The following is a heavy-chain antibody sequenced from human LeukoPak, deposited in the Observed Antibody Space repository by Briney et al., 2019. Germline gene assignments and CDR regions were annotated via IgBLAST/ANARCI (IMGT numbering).Heavy chain of an antibody. Sequence: GGSLRLSCVASGFSFSSYGMHWVRQAPGKGLEWVAVISYDGSNKYYADSVKGRFTISRDNSKNTLYLQMNSLRAEDTAVYYCAKLRSGSYWGPFDYWGQGTLVTVSS. D-gene: IGHD1-26*01. CDR2: ISYDGSNK. J-gene: IGHJ4*02. CDR1: GFSFSSYG. CDR3: AKLRSGSYWGPFDY. V-gene: IGHV3-30*18.